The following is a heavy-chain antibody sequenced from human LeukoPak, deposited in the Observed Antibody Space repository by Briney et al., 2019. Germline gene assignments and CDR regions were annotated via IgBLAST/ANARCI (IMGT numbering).Heavy chain of an antibody. CDR3: ARAEDYDFWSGYSYYFDY. D-gene: IGHD3-3*01. J-gene: IGHJ4*02. CDR2: TYYRFKWYT. V-gene: IGHV6-1*01. Sequence: SQTLSLTCVISGDNVSTNTAAWSWIRQSPSRGLEWLGRTYYRFKWYTDYAVTMRSRITIDADTSRNQFSLQLNSVTAADTAVYYCARAEDYDFWSGYSYYFDYWGQGTLVTVSS. CDR1: GDNVSTNTAA.